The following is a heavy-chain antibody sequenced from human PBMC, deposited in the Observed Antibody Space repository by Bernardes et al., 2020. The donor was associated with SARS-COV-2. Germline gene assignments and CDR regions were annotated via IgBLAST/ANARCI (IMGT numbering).Heavy chain of an antibody. CDR2: FDPEDGET. CDR3: ATDFAAAGTPSMFYYYDGMDV. V-gene: IGHV1-24*01. CDR1: GYTLTELS. J-gene: IGHJ6*02. D-gene: IGHD6-13*01. Sequence: ASVKVSCKVSGYTLTELSMLWVRQAPGKGLEWMGGFDPEDGETIYAQKFQGRVTRTEDTSTDTAYMELSSLRSEDTAVYYCATDFAAAGTPSMFYYYDGMDVWGQGTTVTVSS.